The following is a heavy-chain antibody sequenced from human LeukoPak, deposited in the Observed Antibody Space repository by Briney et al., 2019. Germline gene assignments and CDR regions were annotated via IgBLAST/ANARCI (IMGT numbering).Heavy chain of an antibody. CDR3: AKGRGTTIFGVAQSDY. J-gene: IGHJ4*02. CDR1: GFTFSSYA. V-gene: IGHV3-23*01. CDR2: LNGGGDYT. Sequence: PGGSLRLSCEASGFTFSSYAMSWVRQAPGKGLEWVSALNGGGDYTYYAASVKGRFTISRDNYKNTLFLQMSSLRVEDTAVYYCAKGRGTTIFGVAQSDYWGQGTLVTVSS. D-gene: IGHD3-3*01.